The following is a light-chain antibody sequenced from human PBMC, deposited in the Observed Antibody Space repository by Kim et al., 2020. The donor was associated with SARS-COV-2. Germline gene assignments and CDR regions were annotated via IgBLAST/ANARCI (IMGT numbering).Light chain of an antibody. CDR1: QSVSSSY. Sequence: EVVLTQSPGTLSLSPGERATLSCRASQSVSSSYLAWYQQKPGQALRLLIYGASSRATGILDRFSGSGSGIDFTLIISRLEPEDFAVYYCQQYGSSPRTFGQGTKVDIK. V-gene: IGKV3-20*01. CDR3: QQYGSSPRT. J-gene: IGKJ1*01. CDR2: GAS.